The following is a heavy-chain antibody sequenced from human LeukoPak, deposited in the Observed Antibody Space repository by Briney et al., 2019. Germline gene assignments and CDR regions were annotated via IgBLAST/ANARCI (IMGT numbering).Heavy chain of an antibody. Sequence: GGSLGLSCAASGFTFSSYSMNWVRQAPGKGLEWVSAISGSGGSTYYADSVKGRFTISRDNSKNTLYLQMNSLRAEDTAVYYCAKYYSGWYYKLDYWGQGTLVTVSS. CDR3: AKYYSGWYYKLDY. V-gene: IGHV3-23*01. CDR2: ISGSGGST. J-gene: IGHJ4*02. D-gene: IGHD6-19*01. CDR1: GFTFSSYS.